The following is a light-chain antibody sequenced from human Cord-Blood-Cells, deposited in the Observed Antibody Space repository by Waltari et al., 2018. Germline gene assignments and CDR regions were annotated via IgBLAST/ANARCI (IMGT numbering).Light chain of an antibody. Sequence: QSALTQPASASGSPGPSITISCTGTSSDVGSYNLVSWYQQHPGKAPKLMIYEGSKRPSGVSNRFSGSKSGNTVSLTISGLQAEDEADYYCCSYAGRVFGGGTKLTVL. CDR1: SSDVGSYNL. V-gene: IGLV2-23*01. J-gene: IGLJ3*02. CDR2: EGS. CDR3: CSYAGRV.